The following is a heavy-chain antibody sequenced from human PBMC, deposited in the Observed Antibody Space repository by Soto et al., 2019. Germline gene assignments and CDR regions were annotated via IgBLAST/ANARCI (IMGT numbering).Heavy chain of an antibody. CDR2: MNAKSGDT. D-gene: IGHD3-16*01. J-gene: IGHJ6*02. Sequence: ASVNVSCKPSGYTFSDFYINWRRQASGQGPGCMGWMNAKSGDTFFPQRFQGKFNMTWDTSLSTAYMEVGSLTSDDTAIYYCARGNPFNYAGFDVWGQGTTVTVSS. CDR3: ARGNPFNYAGFDV. V-gene: IGHV1-8*01. CDR1: GYTFSDFY.